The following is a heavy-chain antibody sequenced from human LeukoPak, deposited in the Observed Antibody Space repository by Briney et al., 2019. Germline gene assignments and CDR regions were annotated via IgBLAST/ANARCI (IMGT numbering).Heavy chain of an antibody. CDR3: ARANSDYYYGMDV. V-gene: IGHV3-53*01. D-gene: IGHD2-21*01. CDR1: GFTFSSNY. J-gene: IGHJ6*02. CDR2: IYSGGST. Sequence: GGSLRLSCAASGFTFSSNYMSWVRQAPGKGLEWVSVIYSGGSTYYADSVKGRFTISRDNSKNTLYLQMNSLRAEDTAVYYCARANSDYYYGMDVWGQGTTVTVSS.